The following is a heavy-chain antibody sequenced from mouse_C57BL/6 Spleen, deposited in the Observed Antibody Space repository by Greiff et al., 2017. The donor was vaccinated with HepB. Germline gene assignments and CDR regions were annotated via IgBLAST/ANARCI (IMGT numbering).Heavy chain of an antibody. V-gene: IGHV1-62-2*01. CDR3: ARQKGDYDGFAY. CDR1: GYTFTEYT. D-gene: IGHD2-4*01. J-gene: IGHJ3*01. CDR2: FYPGSGSI. Sequence: VKLMESGAELVKPGASVKLSCKASGYTFTEYTIHWVKQRSGQGLEWIGWFYPGSGSIKYNEKFKDKATLTADKSSSTVYMELSRLTSEDSAVYFCARQKGDYDGFAYWGQGTLVTVSA.